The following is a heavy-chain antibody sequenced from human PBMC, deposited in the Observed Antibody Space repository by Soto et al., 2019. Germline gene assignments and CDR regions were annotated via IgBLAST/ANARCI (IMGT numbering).Heavy chain of an antibody. CDR3: AGTGDRWYIDL. Sequence: VQLVESGGGLVKPGGSLRLSCAASGFAFSDYSMSWIRQAPGKGLEWLSCISSSSSHTNYADSVKGRFAISRDNAKKSLFLQMNSLRADDTAVYYCAGTGDRWYIDLWGRGTLVTVSS. J-gene: IGHJ2*01. CDR2: ISSSSSHT. V-gene: IGHV3-11*06. CDR1: GFAFSDYS. D-gene: IGHD7-27*01.